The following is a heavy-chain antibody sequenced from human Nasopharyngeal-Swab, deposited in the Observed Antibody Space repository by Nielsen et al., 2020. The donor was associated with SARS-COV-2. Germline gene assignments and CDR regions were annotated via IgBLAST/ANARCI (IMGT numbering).Heavy chain of an antibody. J-gene: IGHJ5*02. V-gene: IGHV1-46*01. CDR2: INPGGGSA. D-gene: IGHD2-15*01. Sequence: ASVKVSCKASGYTFTRYYIHWVRQAPGQGLEWMGIINPGGGSARYSQNFQGRVTMTRDTSTNTVYMELYSLTSEDTAVYYCARGGDPREVVAATDCFDPWGQGNLVTVSS. CDR3: ARGGDPREVVAATDCFDP. CDR1: GYTFTRYY.